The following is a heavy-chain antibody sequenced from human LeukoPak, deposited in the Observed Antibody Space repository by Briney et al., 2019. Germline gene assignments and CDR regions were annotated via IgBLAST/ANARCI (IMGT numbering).Heavy chain of an antibody. CDR2: INPNSGGT. V-gene: IGHV1-2*02. Sequence: ASVEVSCKASGYTFTGYYMHWVRQAPGQGLEWMGWINPNSGGTNYAQKFQGRVTMTRDTSISTAYMELSRLRSDDTAVYYCAKNSFGSGSYVLVFDPWGQGTLVTVSS. CDR3: AKNSFGSGSYVLVFDP. D-gene: IGHD3-10*01. CDR1: GYTFTGYY. J-gene: IGHJ5*02.